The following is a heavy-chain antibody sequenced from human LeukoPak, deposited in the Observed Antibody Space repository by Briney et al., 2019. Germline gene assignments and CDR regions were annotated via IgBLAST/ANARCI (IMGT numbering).Heavy chain of an antibody. Sequence: ASVKVSCKASGYTFTDCYIHWVRQAPGQGLEWMTYIDPNSGGPHYAQKFQGRVTMTSDTSISTAYMELKWLTSDDTAVYYCARDGVAGPSDAFDLWGQGTMVTVSS. V-gene: IGHV1-2*02. D-gene: IGHD6-19*01. J-gene: IGHJ3*01. CDR3: ARDGVAGPSDAFDL. CDR2: IDPNSGGP. CDR1: GYTFTDCY.